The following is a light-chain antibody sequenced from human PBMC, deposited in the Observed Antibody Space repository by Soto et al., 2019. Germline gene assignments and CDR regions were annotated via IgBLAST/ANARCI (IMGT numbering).Light chain of an antibody. CDR1: SSNIGSNY. CDR3: AAWDDSLSVYV. CDR2: RNN. Sequence: QSVLTQPPSASATPGQRVTISCSGSSSNIGSNYVYWYQQLPGTAPKLLIYRNNQRPSGVPDRFSGSKSGTSASLAISGLRSEDEADYYCAAWDDSLSVYVFGTGTKVTVL. V-gene: IGLV1-47*01. J-gene: IGLJ1*01.